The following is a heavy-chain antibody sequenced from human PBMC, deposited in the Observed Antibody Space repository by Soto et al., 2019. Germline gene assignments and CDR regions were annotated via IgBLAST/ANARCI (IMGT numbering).Heavy chain of an antibody. Sequence: SLRLSCAASGFTFSSYAMSWVRQAPGKGLEWVSAISGSGGSTYYADSVKGRSTISRDNSKNTLYLQMNSLRAEDTAVYYCAKEGLERDYFDYWGQGTLVTVSS. J-gene: IGHJ4*02. V-gene: IGHV3-23*01. CDR2: ISGSGGST. D-gene: IGHD1-1*01. CDR1: GFTFSSYA. CDR3: AKEGLERDYFDY.